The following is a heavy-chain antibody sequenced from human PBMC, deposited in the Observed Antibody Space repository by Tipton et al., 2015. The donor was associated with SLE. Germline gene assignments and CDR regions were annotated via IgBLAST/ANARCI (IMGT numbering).Heavy chain of an antibody. D-gene: IGHD5-12*01. CDR2: IYYSGST. J-gene: IGHJ4*02. V-gene: IGHV4-59*01. CDR1: GGSISRYY. CDR3: VRVEGAYDQYYFDS. Sequence: TLSLTCTVSGGSISRYYWSWIRQSPEKGLEWIGYIYYSGSTKYNPSLESRVTISVDTSKNQFSLKLSSVTVADTAVYYGVRVEGAYDQYYFDSWGQGTLVTVSS.